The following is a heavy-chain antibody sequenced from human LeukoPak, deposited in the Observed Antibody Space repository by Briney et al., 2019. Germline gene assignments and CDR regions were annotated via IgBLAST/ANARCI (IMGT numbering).Heavy chain of an antibody. V-gene: IGHV3-7*03. Sequence: GGSLRLSCAASGFTLSSYWMSWVRQAPGKGLEWVANINQDGSTKYYVDSVEGRFTISRDNAKNSLYLQMNSLRAEDTAVYYCAKGSGGWELPHPFDYWGQGTLVTVSS. CDR1: GFTLSSYW. CDR2: INQDGSTK. J-gene: IGHJ4*02. CDR3: AKGSGGWELPHPFDY. D-gene: IGHD1-26*01.